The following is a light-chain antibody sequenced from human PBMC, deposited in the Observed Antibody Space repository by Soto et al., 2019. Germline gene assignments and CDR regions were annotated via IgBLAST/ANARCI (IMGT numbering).Light chain of an antibody. CDR1: QDISSH. CDR3: QRVKSFLPLT. V-gene: IGKV1-9*01. CDR2: AAS. J-gene: IGKJ4*01. Sequence: IQLTQSPSSLSASVGDSVTITCRASQDISSHLAWYQQKPGKAPKVLIYAASTLESGIPSRFSGSGSGTDFTLTISSLQAEDFATYYCQRVKSFLPLTFGGGTKVEIK.